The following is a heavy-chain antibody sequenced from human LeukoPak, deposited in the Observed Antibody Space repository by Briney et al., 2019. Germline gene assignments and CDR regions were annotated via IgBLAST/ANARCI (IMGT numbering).Heavy chain of an antibody. J-gene: IGHJ4*02. D-gene: IGHD4-17*01. CDR3: ARGLLTVTDGAFDY. CDR2: IIPIFGTA. Sequence: RASVKVSCKASGGTFSSYAISWVRQAPGQGLEWMGGIIPIFGTANYAQKFQGRVTITADKSTSTAHMELSSLRSEDTAVYYCARGLLTVTDGAFDYWGQGTLVTVSS. CDR1: GGTFSSYA. V-gene: IGHV1-69*06.